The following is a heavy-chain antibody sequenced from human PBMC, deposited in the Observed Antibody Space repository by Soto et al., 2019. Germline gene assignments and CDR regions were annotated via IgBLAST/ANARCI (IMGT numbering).Heavy chain of an antibody. Sequence: ESGGGLVKPGGSLRLSCAASGFIFRSFTMNWVRQAPGKGLEWVSSISSGSSYIYYADSLKGRFTISRDNAKNSLYLQMNSLRAEDTAVYFCARGTCSSSSCYLVLSTGYYGMDVWGQGTTVTVSS. V-gene: IGHV3-21*06. CDR3: ARGTCSSSSCYLVLSTGYYGMDV. J-gene: IGHJ6*02. D-gene: IGHD2-2*01. CDR2: ISSGSSYI. CDR1: GFIFRSFT.